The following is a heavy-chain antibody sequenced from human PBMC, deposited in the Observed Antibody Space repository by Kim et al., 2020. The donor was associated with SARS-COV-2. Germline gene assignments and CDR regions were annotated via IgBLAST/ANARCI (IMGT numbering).Heavy chain of an antibody. V-gene: IGHV3-21*01. CDR2: ISSSSSYI. J-gene: IGHJ4*02. D-gene: IGHD2-15*01. Sequence: GGSLRLSCAASRFTFSSYSMNWVRQAPGKGLEWVSSISSSSSYIYYADSVKGRFTISRDNAKNSLYLQMNSLRAEDTAVYYCARGGAPGLGSYWGQGTLVTVSS. CDR1: RFTFSSYS. CDR3: ARGGAPGLGSY.